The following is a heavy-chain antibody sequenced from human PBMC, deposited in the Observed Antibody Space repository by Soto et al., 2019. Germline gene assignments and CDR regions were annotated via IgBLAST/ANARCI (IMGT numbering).Heavy chain of an antibody. CDR2: LVPAFGKP. CDR3: ARGATIFGVAAYSYYEMEV. Sequence: QVQLVQSGAEVQKPGSSVKVSCRASGGTFSNYAISWVRQAPGQGLEWMGGLVPAFGKPNYAQNIQGRITITADDSTTTVYMDLSSLRSEDTAVYYCARGATIFGVAAYSYYEMEVWGQGTTVTVSS. CDR1: GGTFSNYA. J-gene: IGHJ6*02. D-gene: IGHD3-3*01. V-gene: IGHV1-69*01.